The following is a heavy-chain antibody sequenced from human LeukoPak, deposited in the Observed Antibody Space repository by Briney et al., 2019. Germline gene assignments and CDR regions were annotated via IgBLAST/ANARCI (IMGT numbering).Heavy chain of an antibody. V-gene: IGHV4-39*01. D-gene: IGHD5-24*01. CDR2: IYYSGST. Sequence: SETLSLTCAVSGGSISNSHYWGWIRQPPGKGLEWIGSIYYSGSTYYNPSLKSRVIISVDTSKNQFSLKLTFVTAADTAIYYCARTRTDGYNFGSDYWGQGNLVTVSS. J-gene: IGHJ4*02. CDR3: ARTRTDGYNFGSDY. CDR1: GGSISNSHY.